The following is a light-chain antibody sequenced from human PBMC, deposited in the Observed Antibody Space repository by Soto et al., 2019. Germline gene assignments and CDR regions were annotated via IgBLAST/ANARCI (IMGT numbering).Light chain of an antibody. J-gene: IGLJ2*01. V-gene: IGLV3-1*01. CDR3: QAWDSSTRVV. CDR2: QDN. CDR1: KLGDRY. Sequence: SYELTQPPSVSVSPGQTVSIPCSGDKLGDRYTCWYQQKPGQSPVLVIYQDNKRPSGIPERFSGSNSANTATLTISGTQALDEAHYYCQAWDSSTRVVFGGGTKVTVL.